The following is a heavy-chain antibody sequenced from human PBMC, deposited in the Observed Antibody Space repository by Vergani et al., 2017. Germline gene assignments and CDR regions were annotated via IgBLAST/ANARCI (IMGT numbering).Heavy chain of an antibody. CDR2: IYYSGST. V-gene: IGHV4-31*03. CDR1: GGPISSGGYY. D-gene: IGHD4-11*01. J-gene: IGHJ6*03. CDR3: ARGPGAYRFVYYYYMDV. Sequence: QVQLQESGPGLVQPSQTLSLTCTVSGGPISSGGYYLSWIRQHPGKGLEWIGYIYYSGSTYYNPPLKSRVTISVDTSKNQFSLKLSSVTAADTAVYYCARGPGAYRFVYYYYMDVWGKGTTVTVSS.